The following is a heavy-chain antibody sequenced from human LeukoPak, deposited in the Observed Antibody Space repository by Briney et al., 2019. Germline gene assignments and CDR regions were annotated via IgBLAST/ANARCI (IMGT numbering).Heavy chain of an antibody. J-gene: IGHJ4*02. CDR3: ARDPPRCSGGSCYLDY. CDR1: GFTFSSYS. D-gene: IGHD2-15*01. V-gene: IGHV3-21*01. CDR2: ISSSSSYI. Sequence: GGSLRLSCAASGFTFSSYSMNWVRQAPGKGLEWVSSISSSSSYIYYADSVKGRFTIPRDNAKNSLYLQMNSLRAEDTAVYYCARDPPRCSGGSCYLDYWGQGTLVTVSS.